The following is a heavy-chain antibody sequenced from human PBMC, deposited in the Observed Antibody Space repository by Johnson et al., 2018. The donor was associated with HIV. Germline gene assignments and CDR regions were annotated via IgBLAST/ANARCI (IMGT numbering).Heavy chain of an antibody. CDR2: INWNSGSI. J-gene: IGHJ3*02. CDR1: GFTFDDYG. Sequence: VQLVESGGGVVRPGGSLRLSCAASGFTFDDYGMSWVRQAPGKGLEWVSGINWNSGSIGYADSVKGRFTISRDNAKNSLYLQMNSLRAEDTALYYCAKGGRVLLWFGETALGAFDIWGQGTMVTVSS. CDR3: AKGGRVLLWFGETALGAFDI. V-gene: IGHV3-20*04. D-gene: IGHD3-10*01.